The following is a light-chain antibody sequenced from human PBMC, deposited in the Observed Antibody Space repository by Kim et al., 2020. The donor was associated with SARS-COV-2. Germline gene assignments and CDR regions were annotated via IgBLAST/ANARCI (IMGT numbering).Light chain of an antibody. J-gene: IGKJ4*02. Sequence: PGERATPPCWAAHNVVTSFAWYQHTPGPPPRLLIYDAAVRAAGIPIRVSGSGSGTDFTLTIGSLAPEHFAVYYCHQRGRWPPALTFGGGTKVDIK. V-gene: IGKV3-11*01. CDR3: HQRGRWPPALT. CDR1: HNVVTS. CDR2: DAA.